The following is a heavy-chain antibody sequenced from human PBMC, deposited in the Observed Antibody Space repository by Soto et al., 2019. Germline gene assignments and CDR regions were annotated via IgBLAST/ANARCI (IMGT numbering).Heavy chain of an antibody. V-gene: IGHV3-15*07. CDR2: IKSKNDGGTT. D-gene: IGHD3-22*01. CDR1: GFTLTNAW. CDR3: TTGLTYYFDSSGYYFDA. Sequence: EVHLVESGGDLVKPGGSLRLSCAVSGFTLTNAWMNWVRQAPGKGLEWVGRIKSKNDGGTTEYAAPVKGRLIITRDDSKNTVYLQMNSLQTDDTGVYYCTTGLTYYFDSSGYYFDAWGQGTLVTVSS. J-gene: IGHJ4*02.